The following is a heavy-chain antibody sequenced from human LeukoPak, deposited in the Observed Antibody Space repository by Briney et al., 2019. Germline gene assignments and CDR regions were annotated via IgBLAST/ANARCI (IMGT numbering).Heavy chain of an antibody. CDR3: AKDRGSTSTYFDY. J-gene: IGHJ4*02. D-gene: IGHD2-2*01. CDR1: GFTFSSYA. CDR2: ISGSGGST. Sequence: GGSLRLSCAASGFTFSSYAMSWVRQAPGKGLEWVSAISGSGGSTYYADSVKGRFTISRDNSKNTLYLQMNSLSAEDTAVYYCAKDRGSTSTYFDYWGQGTLVTVSS. V-gene: IGHV3-23*01.